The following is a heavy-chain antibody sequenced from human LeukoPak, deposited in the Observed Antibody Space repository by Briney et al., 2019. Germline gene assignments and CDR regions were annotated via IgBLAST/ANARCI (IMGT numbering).Heavy chain of an antibody. CDR1: GFTFSSYA. D-gene: IGHD5-12*01. Sequence: GGSLRLSCAASGFTFSSYAMHWVRQAPGKGLEWVAVLSYDGSNKYYADSVKGRFTISRDNSKNTLYLQLNSLRPEDTAVYYCARDQLAYSGYDTLFDYWGQGSLVTVSS. CDR3: ARDQLAYSGYDTLFDY. CDR2: LSYDGSNK. J-gene: IGHJ4*02. V-gene: IGHV3-30*04.